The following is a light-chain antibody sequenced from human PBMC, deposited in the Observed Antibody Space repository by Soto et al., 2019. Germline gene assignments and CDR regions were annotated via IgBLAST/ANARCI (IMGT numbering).Light chain of an antibody. CDR3: QQCNNWPLT. J-gene: IGKJ1*01. V-gene: IGKV3-15*01. Sequence: EIVMTQSTATLSVSPGERATLSCRASQSVSSNLAWYQQKPGQAPRLLIYGASTRATGIPARFSGSGSGTEFTLTISSLQSEDFAVYYCQQCNNWPLTFGQGTRVEIK. CDR1: QSVSSN. CDR2: GAS.